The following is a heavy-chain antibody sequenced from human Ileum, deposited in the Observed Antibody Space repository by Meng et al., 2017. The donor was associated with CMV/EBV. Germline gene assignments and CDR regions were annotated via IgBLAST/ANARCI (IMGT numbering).Heavy chain of an antibody. Sequence: SCKASGYTFTSYDINWVRQATGQGLEWMGWINPNSGNTGYAQNFQGRLTITRNTAISTAYMELSSLRSEDTAVYYCARDSNYAWFDPWGQGTLVTVSS. J-gene: IGHJ5*02. V-gene: IGHV1-8*03. CDR3: ARDSNYAWFDP. CDR2: INPNSGNT. CDR1: GYTFTSYD. D-gene: IGHD4-11*01.